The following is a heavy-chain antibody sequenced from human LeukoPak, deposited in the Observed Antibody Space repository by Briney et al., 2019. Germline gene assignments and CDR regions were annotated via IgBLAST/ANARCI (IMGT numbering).Heavy chain of an antibody. CDR3: ARDPPNWIPIYYFDS. CDR2: ISSSSAYI. CDR1: GFTFSSYS. Sequence: GGSLRLSCAASGFTFSSYSMNWVRQAPGKGLEWVSSISSSSAYIYYADSVKGRFTISRDNAKNSLFLQMNSLRAEDTAVYYCARDPPNWIPIYYFDSWGQGTLVIVSS. J-gene: IGHJ4*02. V-gene: IGHV3-21*01. D-gene: IGHD1-20*01.